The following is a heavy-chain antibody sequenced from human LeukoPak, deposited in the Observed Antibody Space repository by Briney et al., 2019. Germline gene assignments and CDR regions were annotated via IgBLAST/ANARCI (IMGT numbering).Heavy chain of an antibody. J-gene: IGHJ4*02. CDR3: ARDPTSGWYFDY. CDR1: GITFSTYE. CDR2: ISHTGATI. D-gene: IGHD6-19*01. Sequence: GGSLRLSCAASGITFSTYEMNWVRQTPGRGLEWISYISHTGATIHYAGSVKGRFTISRDNAKNSLYLQMNNLRVEDTAIYYCARDPTSGWYFDYWRQGTRVTVSS. V-gene: IGHV3-48*03.